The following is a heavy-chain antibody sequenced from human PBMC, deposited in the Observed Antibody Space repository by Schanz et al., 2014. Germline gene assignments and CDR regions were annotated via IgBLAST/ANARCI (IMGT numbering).Heavy chain of an antibody. CDR3: ARRASCSRIGCPFDS. V-gene: IGHV3-33*01. J-gene: IGHJ4*02. Sequence: QLVGSGGGLIQPGGSLRLSCTASGFIFSNYGMHWVRQAPGKGLEWVAVIWSDGSGKYYADSVKGRFTISRDNAKNSLYLQMNSLKTEDTAMSYCARRASCSRIGCPFDSWGQGTLVTVSS. CDR1: GFIFSNYG. D-gene: IGHD2-2*01. CDR2: IWSDGSGK.